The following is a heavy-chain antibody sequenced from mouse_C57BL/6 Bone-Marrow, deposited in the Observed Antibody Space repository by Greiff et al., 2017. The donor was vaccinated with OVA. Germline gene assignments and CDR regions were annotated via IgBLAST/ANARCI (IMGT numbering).Heavy chain of an antibody. CDR1: GYTFTSYW. CDR3: AREGIYYGNYGNYFDY. J-gene: IGHJ2*01. CDR2: IDPSVSYT. D-gene: IGHD2-1*01. V-gene: IGHV1-50*01. Sequence: QVQLQQPGAELVKPGASVKLSCKASGYTFTSYWMQWVKQRPGQGLEWIGEIDPSVSYTNSNQKFKGKATLTVDTSSSTAYMQLSSLTSEDSAVYYCAREGIYYGNYGNYFDYWGQGTTLTVSS.